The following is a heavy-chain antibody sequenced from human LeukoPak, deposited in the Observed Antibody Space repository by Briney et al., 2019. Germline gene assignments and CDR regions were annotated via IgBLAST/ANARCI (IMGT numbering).Heavy chain of an antibody. V-gene: IGHV3-33*01. J-gene: IGHJ3*01. Sequence: GGSLRLSCAVSGFTFSSYAMHWVRQAPGKGLEWVAVIWHDGSNKYYADTVKGRFTISRDNSNDTLYLQLNSLRAEDTAVYYCARDSGRSYFDSSGSIDVFDVWGQGTRVTVSS. CDR1: GFTFSSYA. D-gene: IGHD3-22*01. CDR2: IWHDGSNK. CDR3: ARDSGRSYFDSSGSIDVFDV.